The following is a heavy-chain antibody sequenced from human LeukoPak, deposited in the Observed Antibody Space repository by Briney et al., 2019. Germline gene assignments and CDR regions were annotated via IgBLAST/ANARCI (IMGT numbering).Heavy chain of an antibody. Sequence: SETLSLTCTVSGGPISSYYWSWIRQPPGEGLEWIGYIYYSGSTNYNPSLKSRVTMSVDTSKNQFSLQLNSVTPEDTAVYYCTRDGSSSSFDYWGQGTLVTVSS. CDR2: IYYSGST. CDR1: GGPISSYY. J-gene: IGHJ4*02. V-gene: IGHV4-59*12. CDR3: TRDGSSSSFDY. D-gene: IGHD6-6*01.